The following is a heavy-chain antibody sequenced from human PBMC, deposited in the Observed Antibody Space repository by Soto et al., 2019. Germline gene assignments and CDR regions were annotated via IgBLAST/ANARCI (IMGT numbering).Heavy chain of an antibody. V-gene: IGHV4-61*01. CDR1: GGSVSSGSYY. D-gene: IGHD3-22*01. CDR2: IYYSGST. CDR3: ARASLPLYYYGSSGKGNWYDP. Sequence: SETLSLTCTVSGGSVSSGSYYWSWIRQPPGKGLEWIGYIYYSGSTNYNPSLKSRVTISVDTSKNQFSLKLSSVTAADTAVYYCARASLPLYYYGSSGKGNWYDPMGKGTLVAVAS. J-gene: IGHJ5*02.